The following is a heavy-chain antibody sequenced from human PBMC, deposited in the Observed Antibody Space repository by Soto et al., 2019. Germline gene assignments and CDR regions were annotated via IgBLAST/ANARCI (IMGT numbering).Heavy chain of an antibody. D-gene: IGHD2-2*01. CDR1: GGTFSSYA. J-gene: IGHJ6*02. CDR2: IIPIFGTA. CDR3: ARETAGNLGYCSSTSCPDYYYYYGMDV. Sequence: QVQLVQSGAEVKKPGSSVKVSCKASGGTFSSYAISWVRQAPGQGLEWMGGIIPIFGTANYAQKFQGRVTITADESTSTAYMELSSLRSEDTAVYYCARETAGNLGYCSSTSCPDYYYYYGMDVWGQGTTVTVSS. V-gene: IGHV1-69*01.